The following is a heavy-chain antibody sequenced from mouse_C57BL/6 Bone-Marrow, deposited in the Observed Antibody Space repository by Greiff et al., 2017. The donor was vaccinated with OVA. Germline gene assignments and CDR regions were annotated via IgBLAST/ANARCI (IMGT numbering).Heavy chain of an antibody. CDR1: GFSLTSYA. Sequence: VQLKESGPGLVAPSQCLSISCTVSGFSLTSYAISWVRQPPGKGLEWLGVIWTGGGTNYNSALSSSLSTSTDNSKRQVFVKMNSRQTDDTARYYCARYYAWFAYWGQGTRVTVSA. CDR2: IWTGGGT. CDR3: ARYYAWFAY. D-gene: IGHD1-1*01. V-gene: IGHV2-9-1*01. J-gene: IGHJ3*01.